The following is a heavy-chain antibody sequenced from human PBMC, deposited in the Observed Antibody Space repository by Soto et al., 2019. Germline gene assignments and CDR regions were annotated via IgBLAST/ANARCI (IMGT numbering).Heavy chain of an antibody. V-gene: IGHV4-34*01. CDR3: ARGCYYGSGRQAGWFDP. J-gene: IGHJ5*02. Sequence: QVQLQQWGAGLLKPSETLSLTCAVYGGSFSGYYWSWIRQPPGKGLEWIGEINHSGSTNYNPSLKSRAPISVDTSKNQFSLQLRSVTAADTAVYYCARGCYYGSGRQAGWFDPWGQGTLVTVSS. CDR1: GGSFSGYY. CDR2: INHSGST. D-gene: IGHD3-10*01.